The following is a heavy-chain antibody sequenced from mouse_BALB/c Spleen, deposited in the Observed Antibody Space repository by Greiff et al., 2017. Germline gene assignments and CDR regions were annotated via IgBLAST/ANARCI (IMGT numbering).Heavy chain of an antibody. CDR1: GFTFSSYA. CDR3: ARHKPVPYAMDY. Sequence: EVMLVESGGGLVKPGGSLKLSCAASGFTFSSYAMSWVRQTPEKRLEWVATISSGGSYTYYPDSVKGRFTISRDNAKNTLYLQMSSLRPEDTAMYYCARHKPVPYAMDYWGQGTSVTVSS. V-gene: IGHV5-9-3*01. J-gene: IGHJ4*01. CDR2: ISSGGSYT.